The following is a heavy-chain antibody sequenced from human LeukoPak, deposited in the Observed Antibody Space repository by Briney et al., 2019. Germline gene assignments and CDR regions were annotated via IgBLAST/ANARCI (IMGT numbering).Heavy chain of an antibody. V-gene: IGHV3-23*01. Sequence: GSLRLSCAASGFTFNNHAMSWVRQAPGKGLEWVSGINGNGASTYYSDSAKGRFTISRDNSKNTLYLQMSSLRAEDTAIYYCAKDQGYSYYYLDYWGQGTLVTVSS. CDR2: INGNGAST. CDR3: AKDQGYSYYYLDY. CDR1: GFTFNNHA. J-gene: IGHJ4*02. D-gene: IGHD5-18*01.